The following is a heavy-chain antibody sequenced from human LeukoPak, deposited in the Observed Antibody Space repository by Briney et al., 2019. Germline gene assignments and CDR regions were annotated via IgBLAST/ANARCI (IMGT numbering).Heavy chain of an antibody. V-gene: IGHV3-30*18. Sequence: PGGSLTLSCGASGFIFSSSWMSWVRQAPGKGLEWVAVVSHDGTNEFSADSVKGRFTISRDNSKDTLYLQMNSLRAEDTAVYYCAKGSGGSYYGYFDYWGQGTLVTVSS. CDR3: AKGSGGSYYGYFDY. D-gene: IGHD1-26*01. CDR1: GFIFSSSW. CDR2: VSHDGTNE. J-gene: IGHJ4*02.